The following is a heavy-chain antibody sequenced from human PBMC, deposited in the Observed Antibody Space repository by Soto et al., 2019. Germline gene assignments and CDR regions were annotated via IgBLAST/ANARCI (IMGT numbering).Heavy chain of an antibody. CDR3: ARGNSGYDYYYYGMDV. D-gene: IGHD5-12*01. CDR1: GGSISSSNW. Sequence: QVQLQESGPGLVKPSGTLSLTCAVSGGSISSSNWWSWVRPPPGKGLEWIGEIYHSGSTNYNPSLKRRVTISVDKSKSQFSLKISSVTAAATAVDYCARGNSGYDYYYYGMDVWGQGTTVTVSS. J-gene: IGHJ6*02. V-gene: IGHV4-4*02. CDR2: IYHSGST.